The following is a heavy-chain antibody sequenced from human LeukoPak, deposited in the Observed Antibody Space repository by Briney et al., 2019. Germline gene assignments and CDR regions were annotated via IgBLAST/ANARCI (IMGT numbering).Heavy chain of an antibody. CDR1: GFTLSDYY. J-gene: IGHJ4*02. V-gene: IGHV3-11*01. Sequence: KPGGSLRLSCAASGFTLSDYYMTWIRQAPGKGLEWVSYISSSGRTIYYADSVKGRLTISRDNAKNSLYLQMNSLRAEDTAVYYCARDPIQLWSFDYWGQGTLVTVSS. D-gene: IGHD5-18*01. CDR2: ISSSGRTI. CDR3: ARDPIQLWSFDY.